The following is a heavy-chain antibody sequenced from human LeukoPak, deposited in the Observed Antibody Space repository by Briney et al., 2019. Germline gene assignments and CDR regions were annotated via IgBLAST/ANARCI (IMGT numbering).Heavy chain of an antibody. J-gene: IGHJ3*02. D-gene: IGHD3-22*01. V-gene: IGHV4-39*07. Sequence: SETLSLTCTVSGGSISSSSYYWGWIRQPPGKGLEWIGSIYYSGSTYYNPSLKSRVTISVDTSKNQFSLKLSSVTAADTAVYYCATPGAPHYYDSRYAFDIWGQGTMVTVSS. CDR2: IYYSGST. CDR1: GGSISSSSYY. CDR3: ATPGAPHYYDSRYAFDI.